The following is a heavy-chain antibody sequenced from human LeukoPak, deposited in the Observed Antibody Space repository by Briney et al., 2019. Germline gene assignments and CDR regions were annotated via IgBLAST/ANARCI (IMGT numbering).Heavy chain of an antibody. CDR2: IYHSGST. D-gene: IGHD6-19*01. V-gene: IGHV4-38-2*02. CDR1: GYSISSGYY. Sequence: PSETLSLTCTVSGYSISSGYYWGWIRQPPGKVLEWIGSIYHSGSTYYNPSLKSRVTISVDTSKNQFSLKLSSVTAAHTAVYYCASLFLRYSSGWYPSEGYWGQGTLVTVSS. CDR3: ASLFLRYSSGWYPSEGY. J-gene: IGHJ4*02.